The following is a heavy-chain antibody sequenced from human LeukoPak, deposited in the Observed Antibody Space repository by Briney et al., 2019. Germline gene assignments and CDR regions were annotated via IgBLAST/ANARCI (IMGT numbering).Heavy chain of an antibody. CDR2: IYTSGST. J-gene: IGHJ4*02. CDR3: ARDHDYGDYPDY. V-gene: IGHV4-4*07. D-gene: IGHD4-17*01. Sequence: SETLSLTCTVSGCSISSYYWSWIRQPAGKGLEWIGRIYTSGSTNYNPSLKSRVTMSVDTSRNQFSLKLSSVTAADTAVYYCARDHDYGDYPDYWGQGTLVTVSS. CDR1: GCSISSYY.